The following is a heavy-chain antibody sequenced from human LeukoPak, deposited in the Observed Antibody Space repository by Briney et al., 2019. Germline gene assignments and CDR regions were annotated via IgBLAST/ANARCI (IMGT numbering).Heavy chain of an antibody. D-gene: IGHD3-10*01. CDR2: IIPIFGTA. CDR1: GGTFSSYA. Sequence: SVKVSCKASGGTFSSYAISWARQAPGQGLEWMGGIIPIFGTANYAQKFQGRVTITADKSTSTAYMELSSLRSEDTAVYYCARGYYYGSGSYNPYDYWGQGTLVTVSS. CDR3: ARGYYYGSGSYNPYDY. V-gene: IGHV1-69*06. J-gene: IGHJ4*02.